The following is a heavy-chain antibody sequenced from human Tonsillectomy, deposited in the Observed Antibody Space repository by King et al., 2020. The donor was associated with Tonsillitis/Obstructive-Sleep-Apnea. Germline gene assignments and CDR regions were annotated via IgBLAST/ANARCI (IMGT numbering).Heavy chain of an antibody. D-gene: IGHD2-2*01. CDR2: IDWADVK. J-gene: IGHJ4*02. CDR3: ARIRNSHCYDDY. V-gene: IGHV2-70*11. Sequence: VTLKESAPSLVKPTETLTVTCTFSGFSLLTNGMCVSWVRQSPGRALQGLARIDWADVKYYSTSLKTRLTISKDTSKNQVVLTMTNMDPVDTATYYCARIRNSHCYDDYWGQGTLVTVSS. CDR1: GFSLLTNGMC.